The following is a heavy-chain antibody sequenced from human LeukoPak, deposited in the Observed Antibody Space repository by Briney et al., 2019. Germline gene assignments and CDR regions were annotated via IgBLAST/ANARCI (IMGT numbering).Heavy chain of an antibody. CDR2: MNPNSGNT. CDR1: GYTFTSYD. CDR3: ARVGAVRGVNVFKYYYYGMDV. V-gene: IGHV1-8*01. J-gene: IGHJ6*02. Sequence: ASVKVSCKASGYTFTSYDINWVRHATGQGLEWMGWMNPNSGNTGYAQKFQGRVTMTRNTSISTAYMELSSLRSEDTAVYYCARVGAVRGVNVFKYYYYGMDVWGQGTTVTVSS. D-gene: IGHD3-10*01.